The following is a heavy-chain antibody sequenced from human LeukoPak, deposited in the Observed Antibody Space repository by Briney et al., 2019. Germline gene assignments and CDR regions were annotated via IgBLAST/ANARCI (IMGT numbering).Heavy chain of an antibody. CDR3: ARPIAAADIGATWLDP. Sequence: SVKVTCKASGGTLNSYPISWVRQAPGQGLEWMGRIIPILGITNYAPKFQDRGTISADISTSTVYLELSSLTSEDTAVYYCARPIAAADIGATWLDPWGQGTLVTVSS. V-gene: IGHV1-69*02. CDR1: GGTLNSYP. J-gene: IGHJ5*02. D-gene: IGHD6-13*01. CDR2: IIPILGIT.